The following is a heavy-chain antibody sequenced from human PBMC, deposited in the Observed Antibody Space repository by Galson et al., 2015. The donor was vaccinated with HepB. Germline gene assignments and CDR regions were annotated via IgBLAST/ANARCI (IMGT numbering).Heavy chain of an antibody. D-gene: IGHD5-18*01. CDR1: GGSISSGDYY. CDR3: AREARGYSYTFDY. J-gene: IGHJ4*02. CDR2: IYYSGST. Sequence: TLSLTCTVSGGSISSGDYYWSWIRQPPGKGLEWIGYIYYSGSTYYNPSLKSRVTISVDTSKNQFSLKLSSVTAADTAVYYCAREARGYSYTFDYWGQGTLVTVSS. V-gene: IGHV4-30-4*01.